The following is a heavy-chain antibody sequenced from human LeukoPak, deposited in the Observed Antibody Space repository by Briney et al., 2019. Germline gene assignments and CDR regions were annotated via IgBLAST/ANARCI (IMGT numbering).Heavy chain of an antibody. CDR1: GFTFSGYA. D-gene: IGHD6-6*01. Sequence: GGSLRLSCAASGFTFSGYAMHWVRQAPGKGLEWVSSITDGGSFVYYADSVKGRFTISRDNAKNSLFLQMNSLRAEDTAVYYCARDSSGPWFDPWGQGTLVTVSS. CDR2: ITDGGSFV. J-gene: IGHJ5*02. CDR3: ARDSSGPWFDP. V-gene: IGHV3-21*01.